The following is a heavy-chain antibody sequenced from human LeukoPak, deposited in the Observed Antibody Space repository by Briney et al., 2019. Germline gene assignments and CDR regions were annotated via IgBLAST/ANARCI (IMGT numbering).Heavy chain of an antibody. Sequence: GGSLRLSCAASGFTFDDYGMSWVRQAPGKGLEWVSGINWNGGSTGYADSVKGRFTISRDNAKNSLYLQMNSLRAEDTALYHCVVGYSMAPLDYWGQGTLVTVSS. V-gene: IGHV3-20*01. CDR2: INWNGGST. CDR1: GFTFDDYG. J-gene: IGHJ4*02. CDR3: VVGYSMAPLDY. D-gene: IGHD1-26*01.